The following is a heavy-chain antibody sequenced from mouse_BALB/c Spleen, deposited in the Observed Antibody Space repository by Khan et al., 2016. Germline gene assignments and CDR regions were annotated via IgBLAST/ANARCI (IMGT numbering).Heavy chain of an antibody. CDR3: TRQLGLAY. CDR2: IRLKSNNYAT. J-gene: IGHJ3*01. D-gene: IGHD3-1*01. Sequence: EVKLEESGGGLVQPGGSMKLSCVASGFTFSNYWMNWVRQSPAKGLEWVAEIRLKSNNYATHYAESVKGSFTISRDDSKSSVYLQMNNLRAEDTGIYYCTRQLGLAYWGQGTLVTVSA. V-gene: IGHV6-6*02. CDR1: GFTFSNYW.